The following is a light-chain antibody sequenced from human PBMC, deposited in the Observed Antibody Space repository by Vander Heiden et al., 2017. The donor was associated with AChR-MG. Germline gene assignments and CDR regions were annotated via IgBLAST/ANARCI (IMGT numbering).Light chain of an antibody. CDR3: SSYTSSSTPFV. J-gene: IGLJ1*01. V-gene: IGLV2-14*01. CDR1: ISDVGGYNP. CDR2: DVS. Sequence: QSALTHPASVSGSAGQAITISCTGTISDVGGYNPVSWYQQHPGIAPKLMIYDVSKRPSGVTDRFSGSKSGYTASLTITGLQAEDEADYYCSSYTSSSTPFVFGSGTKVTVL.